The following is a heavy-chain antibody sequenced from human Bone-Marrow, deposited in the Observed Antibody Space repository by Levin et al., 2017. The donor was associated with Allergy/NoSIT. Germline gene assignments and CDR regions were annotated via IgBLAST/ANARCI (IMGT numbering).Heavy chain of an antibody. CDR2: VTGPGGRT. CDR3: AKDNGADGWTVDS. V-gene: IGHV3-23*01. D-gene: IGHD5-24*01. CDR1: GFTFSNYD. J-gene: IGHJ4*02. Sequence: PGGSLRLSCAASGFTFSNYDLNWVRQAPGKGLEWVSHVTGPGGRTFYADSVKGRFTISRGNYKNTLYLQMNSLRAEDTAVYFCAKDNGADGWTVDSWGQGTLVTVSS.